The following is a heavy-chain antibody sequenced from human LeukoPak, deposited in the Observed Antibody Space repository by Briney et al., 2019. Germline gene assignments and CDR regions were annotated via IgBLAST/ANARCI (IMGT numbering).Heavy chain of an antibody. V-gene: IGHV1-69*04. CDR1: GGTFSSYA. D-gene: IGHD2-2*02. CDR2: IIPILGIA. Sequence: GASVKVSCKASGGTFSSYAISWVRQAPGQGLEWMGRIIPILGIANYAQEFQGRVTITADKSTSTAYMELSSLRSEDTAVYYCARVDCSSTSCYSPIDYWGQGTLVTVSS. CDR3: ARVDCSSTSCYSPIDY. J-gene: IGHJ4*02.